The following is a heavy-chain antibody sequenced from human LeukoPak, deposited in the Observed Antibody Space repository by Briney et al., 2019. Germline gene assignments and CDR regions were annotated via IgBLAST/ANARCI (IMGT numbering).Heavy chain of an antibody. CDR2: INAGNGNT. D-gene: IGHD1-26*01. CDR3: ARLSDSGSYFDY. J-gene: IGHJ4*02. V-gene: IGHV1-3*03. Sequence: ASVKVSCKASGYTFTSYAMHWVRQAPGQRLEWMGWINAGNGNTKYSQEFQGRVTITRDTSASTAYMELSSLRSEDMAVYYCARLSDSGSYFDYWGQGTLVTVSS. CDR1: GYTFTSYA.